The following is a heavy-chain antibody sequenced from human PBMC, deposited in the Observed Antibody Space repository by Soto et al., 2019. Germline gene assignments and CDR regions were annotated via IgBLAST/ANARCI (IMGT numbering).Heavy chain of an antibody. Sequence: VASVKVSCKASGYTFTSYGISWVRQAPGQGLEWMGWISAYNGNTNYAQKLQGRVTMTTDTSTSTAYMELRSLRSDDTAVYYCARDAPYDSSGYYYGWFDPWGQGTLVTVSS. CDR1: GYTFTSYG. J-gene: IGHJ5*02. CDR3: ARDAPYDSSGYYYGWFDP. V-gene: IGHV1-18*04. D-gene: IGHD3-22*01. CDR2: ISAYNGNT.